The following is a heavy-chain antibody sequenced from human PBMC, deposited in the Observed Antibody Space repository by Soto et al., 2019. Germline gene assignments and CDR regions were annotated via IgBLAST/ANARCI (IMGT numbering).Heavy chain of an antibody. D-gene: IGHD2-2*02. J-gene: IGHJ6*02. Sequence: SVNVSCKASGGTFTSYGISWVRQAPGQGLECMGGIIPMFATTNYAQKFQGRVTISADESTSAVYMELSSLRSEDTAVYYCARDRYCFGTACYTGGRFYNYAMDVWGQGTTVTVSS. V-gene: IGHV1-69*13. CDR3: ARDRYCFGTACYTGGRFYNYAMDV. CDR2: IIPMFATT. CDR1: GGTFTSYG.